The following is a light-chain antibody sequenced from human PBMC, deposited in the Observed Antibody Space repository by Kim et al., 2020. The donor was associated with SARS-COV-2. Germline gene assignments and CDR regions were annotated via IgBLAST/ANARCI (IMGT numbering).Light chain of an antibody. V-gene: IGLV2-14*01. CDR3: SSYTTSTTWV. J-gene: IGLJ3*02. Sequence: GQSITISCTGTSSDIGTYNSVSWFQQFPGRVPKLIIYEVRSRPSGVSSRFSGSKSGDTASLTISGLQAEDEADYYCSSYTTSTTWVFGGGTQLTVL. CDR1: SSDIGTYNS. CDR2: EVR.